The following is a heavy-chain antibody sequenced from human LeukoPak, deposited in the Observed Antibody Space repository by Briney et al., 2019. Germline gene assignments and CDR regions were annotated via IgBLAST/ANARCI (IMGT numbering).Heavy chain of an antibody. J-gene: IGHJ4*02. CDR2: IYYSGST. CDR3: PRQMRDSSGYYATAFSV. D-gene: IGHD3-22*01. CDR1: GGSFSGYY. V-gene: IGHV4-39*02. Sequence: KPSETLSLTCAVSGGSFSGYYWSWIRQPPGKGLEWMGSIYYSGSTYYNPSLKSRVTISVDTSKNYFSLKLSSVTAADTAVYYCPRQMRDSSGYYATAFSVWGQGTLVTVSS.